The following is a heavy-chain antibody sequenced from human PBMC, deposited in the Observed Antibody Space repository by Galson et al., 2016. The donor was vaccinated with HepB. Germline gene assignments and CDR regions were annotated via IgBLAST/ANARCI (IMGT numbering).Heavy chain of an antibody. CDR3: ARNQAYNLDV. CDR1: GVAINTRW. D-gene: IGHD5-24*01. V-gene: IGHV4-4*02. Sequence: ETLYLTCAVSGVAINTRWWSWVRQPPGKGLEWIGEIDHRGNTNYNPSLKSRVIISEDESKNQFSLKVNSVTAADTAVYYGARNQAYNLDVWAQGITVAVSS. CDR2: IDHRGNT. J-gene: IGHJ6*02.